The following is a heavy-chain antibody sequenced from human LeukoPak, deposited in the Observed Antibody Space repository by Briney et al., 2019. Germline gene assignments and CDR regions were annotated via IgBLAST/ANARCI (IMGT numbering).Heavy chain of an antibody. CDR3: ARSRSGTYYNADV. V-gene: IGHV3-48*01. CDR2: ISNSSNTI. D-gene: IGHD3-10*01. Sequence: GGSLRLSCAAFGFTFSSYDMTWVRQAPGKGLEWVSYISNSSNTIYYADSVKGRFTISRDNSLYLQMNSLRAEDTAVYYCARSRSGTYYNADVWGKGTTVTISS. J-gene: IGHJ6*04. CDR1: GFTFSSYD.